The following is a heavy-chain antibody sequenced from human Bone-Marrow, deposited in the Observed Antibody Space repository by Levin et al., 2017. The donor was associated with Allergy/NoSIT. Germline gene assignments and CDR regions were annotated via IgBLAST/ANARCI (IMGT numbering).Heavy chain of an antibody. J-gene: IGHJ4*02. CDR1: EYTLTNYY. CDR2: INSRDDTT. CDR3: ATGIDSYGYPGAYFDY. D-gene: IGHD5-18*01. V-gene: IGHV1-46*01. Sequence: GESLKISCKTSEYTLTNYYMHWVRQAPGQGLEWMGMINSRDDTTTYAQKLQGRVTMTRDTSTSTLYMHLSSLRSEDTAVYYCATGIDSYGYPGAYFDYWGQGTLVTVSS.